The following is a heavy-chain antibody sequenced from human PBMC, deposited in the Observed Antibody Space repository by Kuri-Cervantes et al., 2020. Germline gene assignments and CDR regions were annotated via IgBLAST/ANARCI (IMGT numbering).Heavy chain of an antibody. CDR3: ARVRYYDFWSGYYVSRGWFDP. J-gene: IGHJ5*02. CDR2: ISHSGNT. Sequence: SETLSLTCTVSGYSVNSAYYWGWIRQPPGKGLEWIASISHSGNTYYIPSLKSRLTISVDTSKNQFSLKLSSVTAADTAVYYCARVRYYDFWSGYYVSRGWFDPWGQGTLVTVSS. CDR1: GYSVNSAYY. D-gene: IGHD3-3*01. V-gene: IGHV4-38-2*02.